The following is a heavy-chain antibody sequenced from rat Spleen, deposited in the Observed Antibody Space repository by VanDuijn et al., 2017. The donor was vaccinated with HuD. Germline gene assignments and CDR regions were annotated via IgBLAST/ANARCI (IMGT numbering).Heavy chain of an antibody. J-gene: IGHJ4*01. CDR3: ARNEMDA. V-gene: IGHV5-29*01. CDR2: ISYDGSST. Sequence: EVQLVESGGGLVQPGRSLKLSCAASGFTFSNYGMAWVRQAPTKGLEWVATISYDGSSTYYRDSVKGRFTISRDNAKSTLYLQMDSLRSEDTATYYCARNEMDAWGQGASVTVSS. CDR1: GFTFSNYG.